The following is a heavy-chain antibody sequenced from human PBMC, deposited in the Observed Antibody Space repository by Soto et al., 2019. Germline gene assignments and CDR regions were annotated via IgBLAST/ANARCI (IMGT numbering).Heavy chain of an antibody. D-gene: IGHD2-2*01. CDR1: GDSVSSNSAA. CDR3: ARDRRLGYCSSTSCNDAFDI. V-gene: IGHV6-1*01. Sequence: PSQTLSLTCAISGDSVSSNSAAWNWIRQSPSRGLEWLGRTYYRSKWYNDYAVSVKSQITINPDTSKNQFSLQLNSVTPEDTAVYYCARDRRLGYCSSTSCNDAFDIWGQGTMVTVS. J-gene: IGHJ3*02. CDR2: TYYRSKWYN.